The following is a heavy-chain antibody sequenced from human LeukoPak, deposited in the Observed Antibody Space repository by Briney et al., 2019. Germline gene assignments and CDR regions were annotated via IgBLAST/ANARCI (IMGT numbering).Heavy chain of an antibody. CDR1: GGSISSSSYY. D-gene: IGHD2-2*01. V-gene: IGHV4-39*01. CDR3: ARLTDCSSTSCYYYYYGMDV. Sequence: SETLSLTCTVSGGSISSSSYYWGWIRQPPGKGLEWIGSIYYSGSTYYNPSLKSRVTISVDTSKNLFSLKLSSVTAADTAVYYCARLTDCSSTSCYYYYYGMDVWGQGTTVTVSS. J-gene: IGHJ6*02. CDR2: IYYSGST.